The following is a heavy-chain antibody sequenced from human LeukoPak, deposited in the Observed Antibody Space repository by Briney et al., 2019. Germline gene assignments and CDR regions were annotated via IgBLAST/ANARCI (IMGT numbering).Heavy chain of an antibody. V-gene: IGHV4-30-2*01. CDR2: TYHSGST. CDR1: GGSISSGGYS. Sequence: SETLSLTCAVSGGSISSGGYSWSWIRQPPGKGLEWIGYTYHSGSTYYNPSLKSRVTISVDRSKNQFSLKLSSVTAADTAVYYCARNWGSAAFDIWGQGTMVTVSS. D-gene: IGHD7-27*01. CDR3: ARNWGSAAFDI. J-gene: IGHJ3*02.